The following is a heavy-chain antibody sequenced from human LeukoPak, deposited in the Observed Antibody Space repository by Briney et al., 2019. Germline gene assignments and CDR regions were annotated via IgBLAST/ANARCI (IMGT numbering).Heavy chain of an antibody. CDR3: AREGLDY. CDR2: MNPNSGNS. V-gene: IGHV1-8*01. Sequence: GASVKVSSKASGYTFTNYDINWVRQATGQGLEWMGYMNPNSGNSAYAQKFQDRVTITTDASISTASMELSGLRSEDTALYYCAREGLDYWGQGTLVTVSS. J-gene: IGHJ4*02. CDR1: GYTFTNYD.